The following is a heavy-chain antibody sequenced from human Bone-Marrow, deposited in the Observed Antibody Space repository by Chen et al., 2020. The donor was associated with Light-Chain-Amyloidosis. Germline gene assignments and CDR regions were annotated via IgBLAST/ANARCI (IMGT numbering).Heavy chain of an antibody. Sequence: QVQLQQWGAGLLKPSETLSLTCAVYGGSFSGYYWSLIRQPPGKGLEWLGEINHSGRTNYNPSLKSRVTISVDTSKNQFSLKLSSVTAADTAVYYCARGHSNVYSSSAQRRNWFDPWGQGTLVTVSS. V-gene: IGHV4-34*01. J-gene: IGHJ5*02. D-gene: IGHD6-6*01. CDR3: ARGHSNVYSSSAQRRNWFDP. CDR2: INHSGRT. CDR1: GGSFSGYY.